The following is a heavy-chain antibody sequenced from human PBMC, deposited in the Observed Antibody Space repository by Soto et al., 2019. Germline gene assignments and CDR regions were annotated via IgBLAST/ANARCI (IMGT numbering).Heavy chain of an antibody. D-gene: IGHD2-2*01. V-gene: IGHV1-69*12. CDR1: GGTFSSYA. CDR3: ARDRSHIVLVPAAPGWFDP. CDR2: IIPIFGTA. J-gene: IGHJ5*02. Sequence: QVQLVQSGAEVKKPGSSVKVSCKASGGTFSSYAISWVRQAPGQGLEWMGGIIPIFGTANYAQKFQGRVTITADESTSTANMELSSLRSEDTAVYYCARDRSHIVLVPAAPGWFDPWGQGTLVTVSS.